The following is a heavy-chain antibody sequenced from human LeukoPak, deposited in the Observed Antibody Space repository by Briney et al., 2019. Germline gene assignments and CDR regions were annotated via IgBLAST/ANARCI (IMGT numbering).Heavy chain of an antibody. J-gene: IGHJ3*02. Sequence: SETLSLTCTVSGGSTSSSSYYWGWIRQPPGKGLEWIGSIYYSASTYYNPSLKSRVTISVDTSKNQFSLKLSSVTAADTAVYYCARDGYGGNPDAFDIWGQGTMVTVSS. CDR2: IYYSAST. D-gene: IGHD4-23*01. CDR3: ARDGYGGNPDAFDI. CDR1: GGSTSSSSYY. V-gene: IGHV4-39*07.